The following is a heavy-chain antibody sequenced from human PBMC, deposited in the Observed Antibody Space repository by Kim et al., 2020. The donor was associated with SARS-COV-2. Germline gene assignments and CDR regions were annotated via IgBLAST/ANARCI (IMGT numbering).Heavy chain of an antibody. J-gene: IGHJ4*02. V-gene: IGHV3-30*18. CDR3: AKDQGWGNYERYFDY. D-gene: IGHD1-7*01. CDR2: ISYDGSNK. CDR1: GFTFSSYG. Sequence: GGSLRLSCAASGFTFSSYGMHWVRQAPGKGLEWVAVISYDGSNKYYADSVKGRFTISRDNSKNTLYLQMNSLRAEDTAVYYCAKDQGWGNYERYFDYWGQGTLVTVSS.